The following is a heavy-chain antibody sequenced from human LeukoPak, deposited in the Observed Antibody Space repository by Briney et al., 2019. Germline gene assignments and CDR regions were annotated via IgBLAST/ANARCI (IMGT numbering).Heavy chain of an antibody. D-gene: IGHD3-9*01. Sequence: GGSLRLSCAASGFTFSSYWMSWVRQAPGKGLEWVASIKQDGSEKDYADSVKGRFTISRDNSKNTLYLQMNSLRAEDTAVYYCARDRRAYYDILTGALDYWGQGTLVTVSS. J-gene: IGHJ4*02. CDR3: ARDRRAYYDILTGALDY. CDR1: GFTFSSYW. V-gene: IGHV3-7*01. CDR2: IKQDGSEK.